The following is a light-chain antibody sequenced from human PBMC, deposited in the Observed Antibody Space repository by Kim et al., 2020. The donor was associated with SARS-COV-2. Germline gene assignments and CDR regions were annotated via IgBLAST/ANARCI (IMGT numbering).Light chain of an antibody. CDR2: EVS. CDR3: SSYAAISNFV. Sequence: QSALTQPPSASGSPGQSVTISCTGTSGDIGGYNYVSWYQQHPGKAPKFMIYEVSKRPSGVPDRFSGSKSGNTASLTVSGLQAEDEADYYCSSYAAISNFVFVTGTQVTVL. J-gene: IGLJ1*01. V-gene: IGLV2-8*01. CDR1: SGDIGGYNY.